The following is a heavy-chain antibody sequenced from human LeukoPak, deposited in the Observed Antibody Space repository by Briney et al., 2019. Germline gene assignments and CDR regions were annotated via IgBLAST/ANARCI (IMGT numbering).Heavy chain of an antibody. Sequence: SETLSLTCTVSGGSISGYYWSWIRQPPGNGLEWIAYIHYSGTTTYNPSLKSRVTISVDTSKNQFSLKLNSVTAADTAVYYCARHRQWLGPFDYWGQGTLVTVSS. V-gene: IGHV4-59*08. CDR1: GGSISGYY. D-gene: IGHD6-19*01. CDR2: IHYSGTT. J-gene: IGHJ4*02. CDR3: ARHRQWLGPFDY.